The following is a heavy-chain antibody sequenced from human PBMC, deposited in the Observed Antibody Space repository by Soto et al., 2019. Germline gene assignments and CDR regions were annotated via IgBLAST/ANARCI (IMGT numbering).Heavy chain of an antibody. CDR3: ARDPGKDEAIDY. Sequence: QVQVVESGGGVVQPGRSLRPSCAASGFTFRKFGMHWVRQAPGKGLEWVAVVWHDGTNKYYGDFVEGRFTISRDNSKNTVYLQMNSLRAEDTAVYYCARDPGKDEAIDYCGQGTLVTVS. V-gene: IGHV3-33*01. J-gene: IGHJ4*02. CDR2: VWHDGTNK. CDR1: GFTFRKFG.